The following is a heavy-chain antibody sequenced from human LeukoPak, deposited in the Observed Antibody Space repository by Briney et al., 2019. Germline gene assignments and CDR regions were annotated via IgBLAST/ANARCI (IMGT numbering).Heavy chain of an antibody. Sequence: SETLSLTCTVSGGSISSHYWSWIRQPPRKGLEWIGYIYYSGSTNYNPSLKSRVTISVDTSKNQFSLKLSSVTAADTAVYYCAGPYSSSSCLSPLYWGQGNLVTVSS. CDR1: GGSISSHY. CDR3: AGPYSSSSCLSPLY. D-gene: IGHD6-6*01. J-gene: IGHJ4*02. V-gene: IGHV4-59*11. CDR2: IYYSGST.